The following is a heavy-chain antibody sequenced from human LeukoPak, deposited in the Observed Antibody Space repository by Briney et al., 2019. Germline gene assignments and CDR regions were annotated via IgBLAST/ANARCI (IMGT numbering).Heavy chain of an antibody. CDR2: INHSGST. CDR3: ARAVAGTGNFGY. D-gene: IGHD6-19*01. Sequence: SETLSLTCAVYGGSFSGYYWSWIRQPPGKGLEWIGEINHSGSTNYNPSLKSRVTISVDTSKNQFSLKLSSVTAADTAVYYCARAVAGTGNFGYWGQGTLVTVSS. V-gene: IGHV4-34*01. J-gene: IGHJ4*02. CDR1: GGSFSGYY.